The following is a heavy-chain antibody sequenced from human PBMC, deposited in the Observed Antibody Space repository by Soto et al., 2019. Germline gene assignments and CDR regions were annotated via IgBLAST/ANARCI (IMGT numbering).Heavy chain of an antibody. Sequence: QVQLVQSGAEVKKPGSSVKVSCKASGGTFSSYAISWVRQAPGQGLEWMGGIIPIYGTANYAQKFQGRVTITADEFTGTAYGELSSLRSEDTAVYYCARSSSGGSGWFDPWGQGTLVTVSS. D-gene: IGHD6-6*01. CDR1: GGTFSSYA. V-gene: IGHV1-69*01. CDR2: IIPIYGTA. CDR3: ARSSSGGSGWFDP. J-gene: IGHJ5*02.